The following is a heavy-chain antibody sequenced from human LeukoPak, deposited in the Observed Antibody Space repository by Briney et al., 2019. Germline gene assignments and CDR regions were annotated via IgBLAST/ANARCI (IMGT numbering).Heavy chain of an antibody. Sequence: SESLSLTCSVSGGSISGSYWNWIRQPPGKGLEWIGYISYSGSTNYNPSLKSRVTISLDTSKNQFSLRLTSMTTVDTAVYYCARVVGGSTICRADSCYPTSAFDIWGQGAKVTVSS. J-gene: IGHJ3*02. D-gene: IGHD2-15*01. CDR1: GGSISGSY. CDR2: ISYSGST. CDR3: ARVVGGSTICRADSCYPTSAFDI. V-gene: IGHV4-59*01.